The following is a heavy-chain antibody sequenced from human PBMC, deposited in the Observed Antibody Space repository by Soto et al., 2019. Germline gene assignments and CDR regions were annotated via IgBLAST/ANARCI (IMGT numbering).Heavy chain of an antibody. CDR1: GGSISSGDYY. CDR3: AYGSSSAWIDK. V-gene: IGHV4-39*01. CDR2: VYFSGGNS. Sequence: SETLSLTCTVSGGSISSGDYYWSWIRQPPGKGLEWIGSVYFSGGNSYYNPSLKSRVTISVDTSYNKFFLRLNSVTAADTAVYFCAYGSSSAWIDKWGQGTLVTVSS. D-gene: IGHD6-25*01. J-gene: IGHJ4*02.